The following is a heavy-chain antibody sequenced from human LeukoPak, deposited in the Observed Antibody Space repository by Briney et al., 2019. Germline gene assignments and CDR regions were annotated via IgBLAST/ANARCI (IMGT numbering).Heavy chain of an antibody. J-gene: IGHJ5*02. CDR3: ATDYDILTGYYA. Sequence: GGSLRLSCAASGFTVSSNYMSWVRQAPGKGPEWVSVIYSGGSTYYADSVKGRFTISRDNSKNTLYLQMNSLRAEDTAVYYCATDYDILTGYYAWGQGTLVTVSS. CDR1: GFTVSSNY. D-gene: IGHD3-9*01. V-gene: IGHV3-66*01. CDR2: IYSGGST.